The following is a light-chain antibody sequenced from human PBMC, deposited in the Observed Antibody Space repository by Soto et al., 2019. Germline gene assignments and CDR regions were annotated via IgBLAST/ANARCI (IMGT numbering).Light chain of an antibody. CDR2: GAS. Sequence: EIVLTQSPGTLSLSPGERATLSCRASQSVSSSYLAWYQQKPGQAPRLLIYGASSRATGITDRFSGSGSGTDFTLTISRLEPEDFAVYYCQHYGRSPPLAFGQGTKVDIK. CDR1: QSVSSSY. J-gene: IGKJ1*01. CDR3: QHYGRSPPLA. V-gene: IGKV3-20*01.